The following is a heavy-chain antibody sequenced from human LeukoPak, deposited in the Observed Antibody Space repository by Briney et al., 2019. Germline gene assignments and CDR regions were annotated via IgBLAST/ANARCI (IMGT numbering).Heavy chain of an antibody. CDR1: EFTFSSYS. D-gene: IGHD4-23*01. Sequence: GGSLRLSCAASEFTFSSYSMSWVRQAPGKGLEWGSYISSTASSIYYADSVKGRFTISRDNAKNSLYLQMNSLRAEDTAVYYCARDVTYHGGDWFDPWGQGTLVTVSS. J-gene: IGHJ5*02. CDR3: ARDVTYHGGDWFDP. V-gene: IGHV3-48*04. CDR2: ISSTASSI.